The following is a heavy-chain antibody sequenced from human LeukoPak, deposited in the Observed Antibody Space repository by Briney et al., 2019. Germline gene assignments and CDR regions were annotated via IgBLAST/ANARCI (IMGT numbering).Heavy chain of an antibody. CDR1: GYTFTGYY. CDR3: AREEVTRDYYDSSGYYS. CDR2: INPNSGGT. Sequence: ASVKVSCKASGYTFTGYYMHWVRQAPGQGLEWMGWINPNSGGTNYAQKFQGRVTKTRDTSISTAYMELSRLRSDDTAVYYCAREEVTRDYYDSSGYYSWGQGTLVTVSS. V-gene: IGHV1-2*02. D-gene: IGHD3-22*01. J-gene: IGHJ4*02.